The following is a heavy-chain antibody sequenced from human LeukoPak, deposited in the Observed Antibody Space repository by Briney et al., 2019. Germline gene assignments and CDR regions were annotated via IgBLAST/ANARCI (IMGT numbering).Heavy chain of an antibody. V-gene: IGHV1-69*04. Sequence: GSSVTVSCKASGGTFSIYAISWVRQAPGQGLEWMGRIIPILGIANYAQKFQGRVTITADKSTSTAYMELSSLRSEDTAVYYCARDLGERRGDYWGQGTLVTVSS. J-gene: IGHJ4*02. CDR3: ARDLGERRGDY. CDR2: IIPILGIA. D-gene: IGHD1-1*01. CDR1: GGTFSIYA.